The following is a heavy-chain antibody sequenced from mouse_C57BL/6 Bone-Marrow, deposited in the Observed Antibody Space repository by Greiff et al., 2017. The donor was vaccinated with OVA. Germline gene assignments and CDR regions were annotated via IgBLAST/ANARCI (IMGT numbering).Heavy chain of an antibody. CDR2: INPSNGGT. V-gene: IGHV1-53*01. CDR1: GYTFTSYW. J-gene: IGHJ1*03. Sequence: VQLQQSGTELVKPGASVKLSCKASGYTFTSYWMHWVKQRPGQGLEWIGNINPSNGGTNYNEKFKSKATLTVDKSSSTAYMQLSSLTSEDSAVNYCASWCYSSHYWYCDVWGTGTTVTVSS. D-gene: IGHD1-1*01. CDR3: ASWCYSSHYWYCDV.